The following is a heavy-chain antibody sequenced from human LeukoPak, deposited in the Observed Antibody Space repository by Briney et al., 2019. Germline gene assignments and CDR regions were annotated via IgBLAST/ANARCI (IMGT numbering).Heavy chain of an antibody. CDR2: ISSSSTIM. Sequence: GGSLRLSCAASGFTFRSYGINWVRQAPGKGLEWLSYISSSSTIMYYAGSVRGRFTISRDNAKNSLYLQMNSLRAEDTAVYYCARVVPAATDAFDIWGQGTMVTVSS. V-gene: IGHV3-48*01. J-gene: IGHJ3*02. CDR1: GFTFRSYG. D-gene: IGHD2-2*01. CDR3: ARVVPAATDAFDI.